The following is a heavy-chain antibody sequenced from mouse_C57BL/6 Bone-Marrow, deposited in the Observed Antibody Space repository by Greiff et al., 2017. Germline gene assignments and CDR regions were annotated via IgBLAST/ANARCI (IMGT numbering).Heavy chain of an antibody. Sequence: QVQLQQPGAELVMPGASVKLSCKASGYTFTSYWMHWVKQRPGQGLEWIGEIDPSDSYTNYNQKVKGKSTLTVDKSSSTAYMQLSSLTSEDSAVYYCARDGYGSSYAVFDYWGQGTTLTVSS. CDR1: GYTFTSYW. D-gene: IGHD1-1*01. CDR3: ARDGYGSSYAVFDY. J-gene: IGHJ2*01. CDR2: IDPSDSYT. V-gene: IGHV1-69*01.